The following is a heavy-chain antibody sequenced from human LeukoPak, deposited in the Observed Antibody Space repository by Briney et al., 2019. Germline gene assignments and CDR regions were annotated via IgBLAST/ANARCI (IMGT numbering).Heavy chain of an antibody. CDR3: ARPYYYDSRIDP. J-gene: IGHJ5*02. Sequence: SETLSLTCAVYGGSLSGDYWSWIRQPPGKGLEWIGEINHGGNTNYNPSLKSRVTMSADTSKNQLSLKLSSVTAADTAVYYCARPYYYDSRIDPWGQGILVTVSS. CDR1: GGSLSGDY. CDR2: INHGGNT. V-gene: IGHV4-34*09. D-gene: IGHD3-22*01.